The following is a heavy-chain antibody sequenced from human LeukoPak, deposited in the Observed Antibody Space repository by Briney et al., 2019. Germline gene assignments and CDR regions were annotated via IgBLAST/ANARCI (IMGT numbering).Heavy chain of an antibody. CDR3: ARTYETSDYYTPLLGY. J-gene: IGHJ4*02. V-gene: IGHV3-11*06. CDR1: GFTFSDFH. CDR2: ISSSSSYT. Sequence: PGGSLRLSCAASGFTFSDFHMSCIRQAPGKGLECVSYISSSSSYTNYADSVKGRFTISRDNAKNSLYLQMNSLRDEDTAVYYCARTYETSDYYTPLLGYWGQGTLVTVSS. D-gene: IGHD3-22*01.